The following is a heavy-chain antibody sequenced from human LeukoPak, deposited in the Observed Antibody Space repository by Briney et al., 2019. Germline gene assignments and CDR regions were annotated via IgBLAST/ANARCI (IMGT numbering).Heavy chain of an antibody. D-gene: IGHD1-1*01. Sequence: PSETLSLTCAVYGGSFSGYYWSWVRQAPGKGLEWVSAISGSGGSTYYADSVKGRFTISRDNSRNTLYLQMNSLRAEDTAVYYCAKGSTSHWTWGQGTLVTVSS. V-gene: IGHV3-23*01. J-gene: IGHJ5*02. CDR2: ISGSGGST. CDR1: GGSFSGYY. CDR3: AKGSTSHWT.